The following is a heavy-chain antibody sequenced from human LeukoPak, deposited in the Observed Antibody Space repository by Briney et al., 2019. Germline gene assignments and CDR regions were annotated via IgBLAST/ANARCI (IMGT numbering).Heavy chain of an antibody. D-gene: IGHD2-15*01. CDR2: IYYSGST. CDR1: GGSISTYY. J-gene: IGHJ3*02. CDR3: ARHKRVGRYCSGGSCSHAFDI. Sequence: SETLSLTCSVSGGSISTYYWSWIRQPPGKGLEWIGYIYYSGSTNYNPSLKSRVTISVDTSKNQFSLKLSSVTAADTAVYYCARHKRVGRYCSGGSCSHAFDIWGQGTMVTVSS. V-gene: IGHV4-59*08.